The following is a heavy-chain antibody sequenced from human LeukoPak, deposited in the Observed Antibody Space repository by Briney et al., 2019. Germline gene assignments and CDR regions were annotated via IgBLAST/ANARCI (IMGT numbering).Heavy chain of an antibody. V-gene: IGHV3-66*01. Sequence: GGSLRLSCAASGFSVSTNYMSWVRQAPGKGLEWVSVIFTNGNTKYADSVKGRFTISRDNSKNMLYLQMNSLRAEDTAVYYCARAGEALDFDYWGQGTLVTVSS. CDR3: ARAGEALDFDY. D-gene: IGHD3-10*01. J-gene: IGHJ4*02. CDR1: GFSVSTNY. CDR2: IFTNGNT.